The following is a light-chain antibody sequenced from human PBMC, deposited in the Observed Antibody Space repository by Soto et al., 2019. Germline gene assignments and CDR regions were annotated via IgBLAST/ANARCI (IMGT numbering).Light chain of an antibody. CDR1: QSISSW. CDR3: QQYNSSLYT. J-gene: IGKJ2*01. Sequence: DIQMTQSPSTLSASVGDRVTITCRASQSISSWLAWYQQKPGKAPKLLIYDASSLESGVPSRFSGSGSGTEFTLTISSLQPDDFATYYCQQYNSSLYTFGQGTKLGIK. CDR2: DAS. V-gene: IGKV1-5*01.